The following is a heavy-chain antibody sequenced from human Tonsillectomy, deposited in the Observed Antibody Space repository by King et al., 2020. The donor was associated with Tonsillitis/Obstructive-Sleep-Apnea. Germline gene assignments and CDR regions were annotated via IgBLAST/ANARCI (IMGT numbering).Heavy chain of an antibody. CDR2: ISYDEKNK. J-gene: IGHJ4*02. V-gene: IGHV3-30*04. D-gene: IGHD5-18*01. CDR3: ASGPNQSAYSYADQ. CDR1: GFTLNDYA. Sequence: VQLVESGGGVVQPGESLRLCCAASGFTLNDYAMHWVRQAPGKGMEWVAIISYDEKNKYYADSVKGRFTISRDTSKNTLYLQMHNLRAEDTAVYYCASGPNQSAYSYADQWGQGTLVTVSS.